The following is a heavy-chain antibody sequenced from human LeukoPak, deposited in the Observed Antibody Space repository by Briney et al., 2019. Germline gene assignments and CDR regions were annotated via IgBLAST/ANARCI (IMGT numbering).Heavy chain of an antibody. CDR1: GFTFSDYY. CDR2: ISSTSPRAI. V-gene: IGHV3-11*04. J-gene: IGHJ4*02. D-gene: IGHD4-23*01. CDR3: AKDWGDYGGNLRGEYFDY. Sequence: GGSLRLSCAASGFTFSDYYMSWIRQAPGKGLEWVSLISSTSPRAISYGDSVKGRFTTSRDDGKNSLFLQMNSLRAEDTAVYYCAKDWGDYGGNLRGEYFDYWGQGTLVTVSS.